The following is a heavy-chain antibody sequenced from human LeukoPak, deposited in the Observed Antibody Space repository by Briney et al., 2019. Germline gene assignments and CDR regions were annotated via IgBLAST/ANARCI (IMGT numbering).Heavy chain of an antibody. CDR3: AKVSSAWQPSYPSHY. V-gene: IGHV3-30*18. J-gene: IGHJ4*02. Sequence: GGSLRLSCAASAFTFSSYGMHWVRQAPGKGLEWVALISYDGSNKYYADSVKGRFTISRDNSKNTLYLQMNSLRPEDTALYYCAKVSSAWQPSYPSHYWGPGTLVTVSS. CDR2: ISYDGSNK. D-gene: IGHD6-6*01. CDR1: AFTFSSYG.